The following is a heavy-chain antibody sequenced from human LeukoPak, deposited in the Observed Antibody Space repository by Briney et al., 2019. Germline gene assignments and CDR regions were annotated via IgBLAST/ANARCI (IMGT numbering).Heavy chain of an antibody. V-gene: IGHV1-24*01. CDR2: FDPEDGET. CDR3: ARGHSPLGYYYDSSGP. D-gene: IGHD3-22*01. J-gene: IGHJ5*02. CDR1: GYTLTELS. Sequence: ASVKVSCKVSGYTLTELSMHWVRQAPGKGLEWMGGFDPEDGETIYAQKFQGRVTMTEDTSTDTAYMELSSLRSEDTAVYYCARGHSPLGYYYDSSGPWGQGTLATVSS.